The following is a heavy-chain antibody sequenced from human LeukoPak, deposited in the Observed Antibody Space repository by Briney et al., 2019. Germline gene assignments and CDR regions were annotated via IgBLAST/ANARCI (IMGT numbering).Heavy chain of an antibody. D-gene: IGHD1-26*01. V-gene: IGHV3-9*01. Sequence: GGSLRLSCAASGFTLDDYAMHWVRQAPGKGLEWVSGISWDSGSTGYADSVKGRFTISRDTSKNTLYLQMNSLRADDTAVYYCARESRLRRENYYYGLDVWGQGTTVTVSS. CDR3: ARESRLRRENYYYGLDV. CDR1: GFTLDDYA. J-gene: IGHJ6*02. CDR2: ISWDSGST.